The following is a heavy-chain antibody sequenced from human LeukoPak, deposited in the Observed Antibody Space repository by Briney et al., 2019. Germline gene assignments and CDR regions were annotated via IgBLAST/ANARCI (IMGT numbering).Heavy chain of an antibody. Sequence: GGSLRLSCAASGFTFDDYAMHWVRQAPGKGLEWVSGISWNSGSIGYADSVKGRFTISRDNAKNSLYLQMNSLRAEDTASYYCAKDSGYNYGNIDYWGQGTLVTVSS. D-gene: IGHD5-18*01. CDR3: AKDSGYNYGNIDY. CDR1: GFTFDDYA. CDR2: ISWNSGSI. V-gene: IGHV3-9*01. J-gene: IGHJ4*02.